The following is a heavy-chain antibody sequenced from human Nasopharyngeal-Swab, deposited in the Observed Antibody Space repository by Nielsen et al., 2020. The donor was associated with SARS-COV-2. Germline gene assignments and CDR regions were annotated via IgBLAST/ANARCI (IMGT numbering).Heavy chain of an antibody. CDR2: ISGSGGST. J-gene: IGHJ4*02. Sequence: WIRQPPGKGLEWVSAISGSGGSTYYADSVKGRFTISRDNSKNTLYLQMNSLRAEDTAVYYRARDAGGGAHFDYWGQGTLVTVSS. D-gene: IGHD2-15*01. CDR3: ARDAGGGAHFDY. V-gene: IGHV3-23*01.